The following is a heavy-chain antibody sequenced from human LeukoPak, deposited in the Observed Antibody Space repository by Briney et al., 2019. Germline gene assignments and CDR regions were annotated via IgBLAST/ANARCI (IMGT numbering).Heavy chain of an antibody. CDR1: GGSFSGYY. V-gene: IGHV4-34*01. CDR2: MNPSGST. CDR3: ARGRQDVTMIVVVMTAVSYYLDV. Sequence: PSETLSLTCAVYGGSFSGYYWTWIRQTPGKGLEWIGEMNPSGSTNYNPPLKSRVTISVDTSKNQFSLKLSSVTAADTAVYYCARGRQDVTMIVVVMTAVSYYLDVWGKGTTVTVS. J-gene: IGHJ6*03. D-gene: IGHD3-22*01.